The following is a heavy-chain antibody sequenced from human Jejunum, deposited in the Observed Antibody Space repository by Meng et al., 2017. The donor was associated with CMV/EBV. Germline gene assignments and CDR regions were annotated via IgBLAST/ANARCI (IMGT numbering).Heavy chain of an antibody. CDR1: TFSSHS. J-gene: IGHJ6*02. D-gene: IGHD3-3*01. V-gene: IGHV3-23*01. Sequence: TFSSHSMSWVRQAPGKGLEWVSAITGSGGSTYYADSVKGRFTISRDNSRNTLYLQMNSLRGEDTAVYYCAKSRGDFWSGYYHGMDVWGQGTTVTVSS. CDR3: AKSRGDFWSGYYHGMDV. CDR2: ITGSGGST.